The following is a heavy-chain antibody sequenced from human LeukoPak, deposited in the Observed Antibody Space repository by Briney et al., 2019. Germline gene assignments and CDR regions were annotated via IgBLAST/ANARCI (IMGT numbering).Heavy chain of an antibody. J-gene: IGHJ5*02. CDR1: GYTFTGYY. Sequence: ASVKVSCKASGYTFTGYYMHWVRQAPGQGIEWMGRINPNSGGTNYAQKFQGRVTMTRDTSISTAYMELSRLRSDDTAVYYCARDTYCSSTSCYVHWFDPWGQGTLVTVSS. CDR2: INPNSGGT. V-gene: IGHV1-2*06. D-gene: IGHD2-2*01. CDR3: ARDTYCSSTSCYVHWFDP.